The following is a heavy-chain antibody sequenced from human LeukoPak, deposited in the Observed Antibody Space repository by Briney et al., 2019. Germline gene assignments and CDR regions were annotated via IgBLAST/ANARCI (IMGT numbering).Heavy chain of an antibody. Sequence: GGSLRLSRAASGFTFSSYGMHWVRQAPGKGLEWVAVISYDGSNKYYADSVKGRFTISRDNSKNTLYLQMNSLRAEDTAVYYCATFGGVIAFDYWGQGTLVTVSS. CDR2: ISYDGSNK. D-gene: IGHD3-16*02. CDR1: GFTFSSYG. V-gene: IGHV3-30*03. CDR3: ATFGGVIAFDY. J-gene: IGHJ4*02.